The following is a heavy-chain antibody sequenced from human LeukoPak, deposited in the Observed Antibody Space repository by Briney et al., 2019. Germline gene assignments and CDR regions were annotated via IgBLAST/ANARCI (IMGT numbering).Heavy chain of an antibody. CDR2: ISYDENHK. Sequence: PGRSLRLSCAASGFTFSSYGMHWVRQAPGKGLEWVAVISYDENHKYYADSVKGRFTISRDNSKNTLYLQMNSLRAEDTAVYYCAGLGITMIGGVWGKGTTVTISS. CDR3: AGLGITMIGGV. D-gene: IGHD3-10*02. CDR1: GFTFSSYG. V-gene: IGHV3-30*03. J-gene: IGHJ6*04.